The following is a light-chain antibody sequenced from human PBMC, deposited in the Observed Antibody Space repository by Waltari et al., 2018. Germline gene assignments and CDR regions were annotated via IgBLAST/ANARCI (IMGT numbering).Light chain of an antibody. J-gene: IGLJ3*02. CDR1: NIGVQS. Sequence: SSVLTQPPSVSVAPGQTATITCGGNNIGVQSVHWYQQKPAQAPVVIVYDDTYRPSGFPGRFSASNSGNMATLIISRVEAGDEADYYCQVWDSSRDPVVFGGGTKLTVL. CDR3: QVWDSSRDPVV. V-gene: IGLV3-21*02. CDR2: DDT.